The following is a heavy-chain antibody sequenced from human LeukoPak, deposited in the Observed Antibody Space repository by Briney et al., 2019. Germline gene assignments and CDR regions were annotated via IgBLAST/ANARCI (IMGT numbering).Heavy chain of an antibody. CDR3: ARLPPRYDSDYYYGMDV. J-gene: IGHJ6*02. D-gene: IGHD5-12*01. V-gene: IGHV4-39*01. CDR2: IYYSGST. CDR1: GGSISSYY. Sequence: PSETLSLTCTVSGGSISSYYWGWIRQPPGKGLEWIGSIYYSGSTYYNPSLKSRVTISVDTSKNQFSLKLSSVTAADTAVYYCARLPPRYDSDYYYGMDVWGQGTTVTVSS.